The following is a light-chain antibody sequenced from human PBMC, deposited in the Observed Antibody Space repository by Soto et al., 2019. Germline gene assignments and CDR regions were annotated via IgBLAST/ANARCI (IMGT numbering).Light chain of an antibody. CDR1: QSISSY. CDR3: QQGYRTPV. CDR2: AAS. J-gene: IGKJ2*01. V-gene: IGKV1-39*01. Sequence: DIQMTQSPSSLSASVGDRVTITCRASQSISSYLNWYQQKPGKAPKLLIYAASSLQSGIPPRFSGSGSGTEFTHTISKLQPEDFATYYCQQGYRTPVFRPGSKREI.